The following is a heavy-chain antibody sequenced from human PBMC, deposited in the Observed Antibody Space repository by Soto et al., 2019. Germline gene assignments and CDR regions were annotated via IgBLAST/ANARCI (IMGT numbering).Heavy chain of an antibody. D-gene: IGHD3-22*01. J-gene: IGHJ3*01. V-gene: IGHV4-59*08. CDR1: GGSISTYY. CDR3: ARLAYDANGFNVYGDDAFEL. Sequence: SETLSLTCAVSGGSISTYYWSWIRQPPGKGLEWIGYIYYSGSTNYNPSLKSRVTISVDTSKNQFSLRLSSVTAADTAVYYCARLAYDANGFNVYGDDAFELWGQGTMVTVSS. CDR2: IYYSGST.